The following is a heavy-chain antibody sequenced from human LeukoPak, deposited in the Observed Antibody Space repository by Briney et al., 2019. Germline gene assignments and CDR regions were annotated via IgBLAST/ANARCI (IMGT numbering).Heavy chain of an antibody. CDR2: TRNKAKSYST. J-gene: IGHJ3*02. V-gene: IGHV3-72*01. Sequence: GGSLRLSCAASGFTLSDHYIDWVRQAPGKGLEWVGRTRNKAKSYSTEYAASVKGRFIISRDDSKNSLYLQVNSLKTEDTAVYYCSRDVSTVPGSSAFDMWGQGTMVTVSS. CDR1: GFTLSDHY. D-gene: IGHD4-11*01. CDR3: SRDVSTVPGSSAFDM.